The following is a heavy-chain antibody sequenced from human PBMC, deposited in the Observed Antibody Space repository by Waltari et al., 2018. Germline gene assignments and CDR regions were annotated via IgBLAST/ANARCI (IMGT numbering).Heavy chain of an antibody. V-gene: IGHV4-38-2*01. D-gene: IGHD1-7*01. Sequence: QVQLRESGPGLVTPSETLSLTCVISGDPLSSNLFWGWIRQSPEKGLEWIGNIYYSGVTYYSPFLKSRVFISIDTPRRQFSLKLTSVTAADTAVYYCARVLTTGTVAFDIWGQGTLVTVSS. CDR1: GDPLSSNLF. J-gene: IGHJ3*02. CDR2: IYYSGVT. CDR3: ARVLTTGTVAFDI.